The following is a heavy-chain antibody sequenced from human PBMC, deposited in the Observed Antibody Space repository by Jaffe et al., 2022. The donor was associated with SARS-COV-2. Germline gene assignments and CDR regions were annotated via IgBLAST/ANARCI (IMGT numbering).Heavy chain of an antibody. CDR3: ARQFDTAKSYYLDY. Sequence: QVQLVQSGAEVKKPGASVKVSCKTSGYTFTNYALHWVRQAPGQRLEWMGWINAGNGNTKCSQKFQARVTITRDTSASAAYMELSSLRSDDTAVYYCARQFDTAKSYYLDYWGQGTLVTVSS. CDR1: GYTFTNYA. V-gene: IGHV1-3*01. CDR2: INAGNGNT. J-gene: IGHJ4*02.